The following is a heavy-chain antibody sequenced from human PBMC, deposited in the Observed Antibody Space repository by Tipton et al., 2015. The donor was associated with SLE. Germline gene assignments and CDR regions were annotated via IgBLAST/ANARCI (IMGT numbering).Heavy chain of an antibody. CDR3: ARSIAAAAQPPDY. V-gene: IGHV3-33*08. CDR1: GFTFNNYA. Sequence: SLRLSCAASGFTFNNYAMHWVRQPPGKGLEWVAVIWYDGSNEYYADSVKGRFTISRDNSKKTLYLQINTLRAEDTAIYYCARSIAAAAQPPDYWGQGTLVTVSS. J-gene: IGHJ4*02. D-gene: IGHD6-13*01. CDR2: IWYDGSNE.